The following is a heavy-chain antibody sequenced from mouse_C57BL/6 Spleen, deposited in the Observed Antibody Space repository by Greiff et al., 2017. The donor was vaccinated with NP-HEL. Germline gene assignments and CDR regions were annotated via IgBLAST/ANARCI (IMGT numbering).Heavy chain of an antibody. CDR3: ARERLRGYYAMDY. D-gene: IGHD2-4*01. V-gene: IGHV1-22*01. CDR2: INPNNGGT. J-gene: IGHJ4*01. CDR1: GYTFTDYN. Sequence: EVQLQQSGPELVKPGASVKMSCKASGYTFTDYNMHWVKQSHGKSLEWIGYINPNNGGTSYNQKFKGKATLTVNKSSSTAYMELRSLTSEDSAVYYCARERLRGYYAMDYWGQGTSVTVSS.